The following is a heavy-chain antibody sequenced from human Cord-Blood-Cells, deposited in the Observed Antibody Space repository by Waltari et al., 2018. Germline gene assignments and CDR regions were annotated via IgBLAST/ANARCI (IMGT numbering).Heavy chain of an antibody. J-gene: IGHJ3*02. V-gene: IGHV4-61*01. CDR1: GGSVSSGSYY. CDR2: IYYSGST. Sequence: QVQLQESGPGLVKPSETLSLTCTVSGGSVSSGSYYWSWTRQPPGKGLEWIGYIYYSGSTNHHPSLKSRVTISVDTSKNQFSLKLSSVTAADTAVYYCASCSSTSCYAFDIWGQGTMVTVSS. CDR3: ASCSSTSCYAFDI. D-gene: IGHD2-2*01.